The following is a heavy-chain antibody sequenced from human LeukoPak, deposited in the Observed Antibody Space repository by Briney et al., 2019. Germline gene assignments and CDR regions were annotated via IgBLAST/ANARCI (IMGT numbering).Heavy chain of an antibody. J-gene: IGHJ5*01. CDR3: ARGGCGGGNCYSGTGWFES. V-gene: IGHV3-11*05. CDR1: GFLFHDYY. D-gene: IGHD2-21*02. Sequence: PGGSLRLSCEASGFLFHDYYMSWVRQAPGKGLEWIAYITSESIPQYADSVRGRFTISRDNAQSSVSLQMDSLRAEVTAVYYCARGGCGGGNCYSGTGWFESWGQGALVIVST. CDR2: ITSESIP.